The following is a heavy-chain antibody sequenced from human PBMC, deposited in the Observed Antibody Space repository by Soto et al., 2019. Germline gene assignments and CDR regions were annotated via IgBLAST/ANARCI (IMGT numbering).Heavy chain of an antibody. J-gene: IGHJ6*03. CDR3: ARRAQLTPRRVTYYYYYMDV. Sequence: ASVKVSCKASGYTFTSYDINWVRQATGQGLEWMGWMNPNSGNTGYAQKFQGRVTMTRNTSISTAYMELSSLRSEDTAVYYCARRAQLTPRRVTYYYYYMDVWGKGTTVTVSS. CDR2: MNPNSGNT. CDR1: GYTFTSYD. V-gene: IGHV1-8*01. D-gene: IGHD6-6*01.